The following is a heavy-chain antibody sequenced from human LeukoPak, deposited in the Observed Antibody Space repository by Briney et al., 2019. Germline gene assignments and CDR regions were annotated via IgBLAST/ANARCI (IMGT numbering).Heavy chain of an antibody. CDR3: ARDRGFTW. D-gene: IGHD5-12*01. Sequence: SATLSLTCTVSGGSISNYYWSWIRQSPGKGLEWIGYIYKSGSTNYNPSPKSRVTMSVDSSKNQFSLKLSSVTAADTAVYYCARDRGFTWWGQGTLVTVSS. J-gene: IGHJ4*02. V-gene: IGHV4-59*01. CDR2: IYKSGST. CDR1: GGSISNYY.